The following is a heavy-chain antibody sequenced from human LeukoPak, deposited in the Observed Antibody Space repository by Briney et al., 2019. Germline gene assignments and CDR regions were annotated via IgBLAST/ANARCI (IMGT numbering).Heavy chain of an antibody. J-gene: IGHJ3*02. CDR3: ARDYDILTGSFDI. D-gene: IGHD3-9*01. CDR2: IYYTGST. Sequence: SETLTLTCTVSGGSISSYYWSCIRQPPGKGLEWLGYIYYTGSTDYNPSLKSRVTISVDTSKNQFSLKLSSVTAADTAVYYCARDYDILTGSFDIWGQGTMVTVSS. CDR1: GGSISSYY. V-gene: IGHV4-59*01.